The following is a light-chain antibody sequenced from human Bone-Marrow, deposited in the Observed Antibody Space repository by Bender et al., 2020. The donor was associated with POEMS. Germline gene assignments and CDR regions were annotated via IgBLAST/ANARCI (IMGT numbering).Light chain of an antibody. CDR3: CSHAGSSTLV. CDR2: AVS. J-gene: IGLJ2*01. CDR1: SSDVGSYDL. V-gene: IGLV2-23*02. Sequence: QSALTQPASVSGSPGQSITISCTGASSDVGSYDLVSWYQQHPGKAPKLMIFAVSNRPSGVSSRFSGSKSGNTASLTISGLQADDEADYYCCSHAGSSTLVFGGGTKLTVL.